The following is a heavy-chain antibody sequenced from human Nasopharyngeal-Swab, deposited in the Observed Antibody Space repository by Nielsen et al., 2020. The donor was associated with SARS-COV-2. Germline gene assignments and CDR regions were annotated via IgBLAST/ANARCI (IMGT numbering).Heavy chain of an antibody. CDR1: GFTFSSYD. V-gene: IGHV3-13*01. CDR2: IGTAGDT. D-gene: IGHD3-10*01. CDR3: ARASTYYYGSGSYSRDYYYGMDV. Sequence: GESLKISCAASGFTFSSYDMHWVRQAPGKGLEWVSSIGTAGDTYYPGSVKGRFTISRENAKNSLYLQMNSLRDGDTAVYYCARASTYYYGSGSYSRDYYYGMDVWGQGTTVTVSS. J-gene: IGHJ6*02.